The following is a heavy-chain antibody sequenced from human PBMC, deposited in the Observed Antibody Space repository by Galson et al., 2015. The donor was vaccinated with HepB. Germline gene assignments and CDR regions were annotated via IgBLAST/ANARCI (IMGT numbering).Heavy chain of an antibody. V-gene: IGHV3-48*04. CDR3: ARGRTGRDMDV. J-gene: IGHJ6*02. Sequence: SLRLSCAASGFTFSSYSMNWVRQAPGTGLEWVSYISSGSSTIYYADSVKGRFTISRDNAKNTLYLQMNSLRAEDTAVYYCARGRTGRDMDVWGQGTTVTVSS. CDR1: GFTFSSYS. CDR2: ISSGSSTI.